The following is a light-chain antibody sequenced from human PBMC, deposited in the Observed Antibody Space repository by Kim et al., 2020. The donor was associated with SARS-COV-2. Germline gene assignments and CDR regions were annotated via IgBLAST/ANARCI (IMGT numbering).Light chain of an antibody. J-gene: IGKJ5*01. CDR3: QHYGSSPRFT. CDR1: QSVSTTS. V-gene: IGKV3-20*01. CDR2: GAS. Sequence: EVVLTQSPGTLSLSPGERATLSCRASQSVSTTSLAWYQHRPDQPPRLVMYGASSRATGIPDRFSGSGSGTDFTLTISRLEPEDFAVYYCQHYGSSPRFTFGQGTRLEIK.